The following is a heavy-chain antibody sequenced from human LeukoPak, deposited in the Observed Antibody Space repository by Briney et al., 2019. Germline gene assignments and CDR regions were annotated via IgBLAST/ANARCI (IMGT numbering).Heavy chain of an antibody. CDR3: ARGLIAAAGRINWFDP. J-gene: IGHJ5*02. CDR2: IYYSGST. V-gene: IGHV4-31*03. Sequence: SQTLSLTCTVSGGSISSGGYYRSWIRQHPGKGLEWIGYIYYSGSTYYNPSLKSRVTISVDTSKNQFSLKLSSVTAADTAVYYCARGLIAAAGRINWFDPWGQGTLVTVSS. D-gene: IGHD6-13*01. CDR1: GGSISSGGYY.